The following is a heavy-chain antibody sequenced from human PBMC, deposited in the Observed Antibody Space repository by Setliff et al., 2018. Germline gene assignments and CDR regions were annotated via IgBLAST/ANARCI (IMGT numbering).Heavy chain of an antibody. CDR1: GGSMTSYY. Sequence: LSLTCTVSGGSMTSYYWSWIRQSPWKGLEWIGYVHYSGDSNYNPSLKSRVTMSVDTSKNQFSLNLRSVTAADTAVYYCARQPSSGSYYNPRPYYFDFWGQGMLVTVSS. J-gene: IGHJ4*02. CDR2: VHYSGDS. CDR3: ARQPSSGSYYNPRPYYFDF. V-gene: IGHV4-59*13. D-gene: IGHD3-10*01.